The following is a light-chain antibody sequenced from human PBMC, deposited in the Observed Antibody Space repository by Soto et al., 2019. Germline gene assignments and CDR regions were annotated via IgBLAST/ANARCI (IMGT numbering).Light chain of an antibody. CDR3: QQYVVGSLLT. CDR2: DAS. J-gene: IGKJ5*01. Sequence: EIVLTQSPGTLSLSPGERATLSCRASQSVSSSLAWYHHKPGEAPRLLISDASIRAAGIPDRFSGSGSGTDFTLTISRLEPEDFALYYCQQYVVGSLLTFGRGTRLEI. V-gene: IGKV3-20*01. CDR1: QSVSSS.